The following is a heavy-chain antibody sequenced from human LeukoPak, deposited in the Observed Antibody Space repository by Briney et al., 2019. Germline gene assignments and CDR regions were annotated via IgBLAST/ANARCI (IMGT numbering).Heavy chain of an antibody. CDR2: INHSGST. Sequence: SETLSLTCAVYGGSFSGYYWSWIRQPPGRGLEWIGEINHSGSTNYNPSLKSRVTISVDTSKNQFSLKLSSVTAAGTAVYYCARGYDAEWLLWGQGTLVTVSS. CDR3: ARGYDAEWLL. CDR1: GGSFSGYY. J-gene: IGHJ4*02. D-gene: IGHD3-3*01. V-gene: IGHV4-34*01.